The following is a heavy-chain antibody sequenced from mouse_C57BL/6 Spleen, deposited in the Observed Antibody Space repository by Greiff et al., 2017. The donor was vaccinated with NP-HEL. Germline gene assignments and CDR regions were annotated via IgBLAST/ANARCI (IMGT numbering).Heavy chain of an antibody. V-gene: IGHV2-5*01. J-gene: IGHJ1*03. CDR2: IWRGGST. Sequence: QVQLKESGPGLVQPSQSLSITCTVSGFSLTSYGVHWVRQSPGKGLEWLGVIWRGGSTDYNAAFMSRLSITKDNSKSQVFFKMNSLQADDTAIYYCAKNYYYGSLWYFDVWGTGTTVTVSS. CDR1: GFSLTSYG. CDR3: AKNYYYGSLWYFDV. D-gene: IGHD1-1*01.